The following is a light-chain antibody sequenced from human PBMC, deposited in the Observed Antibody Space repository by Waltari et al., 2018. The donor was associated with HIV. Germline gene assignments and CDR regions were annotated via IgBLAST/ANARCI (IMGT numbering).Light chain of an antibody. J-gene: IGLJ2*01. CDR1: SSNIGAGYD. Sequence: QSVLTQPPSVSGAPGQRVTISCPGSSSNIGAGYDVHWYQQLPGTAPKLLIYGNINRPSGVPDRFSGSKSGTSASLAITGLQAEEEADYYCQSYDSSLSAYVVFGGGTKLTVL. CDR3: QSYDSSLSAYVV. V-gene: IGLV1-40*01. CDR2: GNI.